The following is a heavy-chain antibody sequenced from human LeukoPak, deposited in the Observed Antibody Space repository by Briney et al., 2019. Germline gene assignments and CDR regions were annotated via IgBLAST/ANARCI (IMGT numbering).Heavy chain of an antibody. CDR1: GFTVSSNS. D-gene: IGHD4/OR15-4a*01. J-gene: IGHJ4*02. V-gene: IGHV3-53*01. Sequence: GGSLRLSCTVSGFTVSSNSMSWVRQAPGKGLEWVSFIYSGTTHYSDSVKGRFTISRDNSKNTLYLQMNSLRAEDTAVYYCARRAGAYSHPYDYWGRGTLVTVSS. CDR3: ARRAGAYSHPYDY. CDR2: IYSGTT.